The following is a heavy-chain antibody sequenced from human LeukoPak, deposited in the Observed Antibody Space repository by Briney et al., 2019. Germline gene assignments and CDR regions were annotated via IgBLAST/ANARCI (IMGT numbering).Heavy chain of an antibody. CDR2: IYYSGST. V-gene: IGHV4-4*02. Sequence: SGTLSLTCVVSGGSVSSSKWWSWVRQPPGKGLEWIGYIYYSGSTNYNPSLKSRVTISVDTSKNQFSLKLSSVTAADTAVYYCARISGVRYYYGMDVWGQGTTVTVSS. CDR3: ARISGVRYYYGMDV. J-gene: IGHJ6*02. D-gene: IGHD2-15*01. CDR1: GGSVSSSKW.